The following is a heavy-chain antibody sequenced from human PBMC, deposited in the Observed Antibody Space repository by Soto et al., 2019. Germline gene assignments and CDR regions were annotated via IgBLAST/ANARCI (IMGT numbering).Heavy chain of an antibody. V-gene: IGHV1-69*06. D-gene: IGHD3-10*01. CDR3: ARVRVIRAVIPSHFGL. CDR1: GGTFNSYG. Sequence: SVKVSCKASGGTFNSYGISWVRQAPGQGLDWMGVIIPLYVTVNYAQKFQGRVSITADKSTSTAYMDLNCLRYDDTAVYYCARVRVIRAVIPSHFGLWGKGTLVTVSS. J-gene: IGHJ4*02. CDR2: IIPLYVTV.